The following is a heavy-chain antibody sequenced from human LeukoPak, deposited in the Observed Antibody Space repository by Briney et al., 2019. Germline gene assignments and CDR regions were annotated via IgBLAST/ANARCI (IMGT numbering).Heavy chain of an antibody. D-gene: IGHD6-19*01. Sequence: PGGSLRLSCAASGFTFSSYGMHWVRQAPAKGLDWVAVISYDGSNKYYVDTVNGRVTISRDNSKNMLYLQKNSLRAEDTAVYYCARNTGSTGLIRDAFDIWGQGTVVTVSS. CDR2: ISYDGSNK. CDR3: ARNTGSTGLIRDAFDI. V-gene: IGHV3-30*03. J-gene: IGHJ3*02. CDR1: GFTFSSYG.